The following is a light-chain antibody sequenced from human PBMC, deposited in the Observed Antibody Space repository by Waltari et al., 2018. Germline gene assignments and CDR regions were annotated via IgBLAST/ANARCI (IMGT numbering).Light chain of an antibody. CDR3: QQYNNYPRLT. CDR1: QGISSA. J-gene: IGKJ4*01. CDR2: DAS. Sequence: AIQLTQSPSSLSASVGDRVTITCRASQGISSALAWYQQKPGKAPKLLIYDASRLESGVPSRLSGSGSGTDCTRTISILQPEDFATYYCQQYNNYPRLTFGGGTKVEIK. V-gene: IGKV1D-13*01.